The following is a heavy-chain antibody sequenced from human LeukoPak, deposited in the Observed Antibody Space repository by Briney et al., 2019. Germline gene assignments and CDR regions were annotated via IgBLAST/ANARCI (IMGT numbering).Heavy chain of an antibody. CDR2: IYSGGNT. CDR3: ARDGGESDY. J-gene: IGHJ4*02. D-gene: IGHD2-15*01. CDR1: GFTVSNNY. V-gene: IGHV3-53*01. Sequence: GGSLRLSCAASGFTVSNNYMSWVRQAPGKGLEWVSIIYSGGNTYYADSVKGRFTISRDNAKNSLYLQTNSLRAEDTALYYCARDGGESDYWGQGTLVTVSS.